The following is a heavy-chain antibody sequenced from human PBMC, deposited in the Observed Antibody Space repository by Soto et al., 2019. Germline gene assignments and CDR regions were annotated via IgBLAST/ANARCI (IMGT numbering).Heavy chain of an antibody. Sequence: GGSLRLSCAASGFTFSSNYMSWVRQAPVKGLEWVSVIYSGGSTYYADSVKGRFTISRDNSKNTLYLQMYSLRAEDTAVYYCARGLYSGWHYFDYWGQGTLVTVSS. V-gene: IGHV3-66*01. CDR2: IYSGGST. D-gene: IGHD5-12*01. CDR3: ARGLYSGWHYFDY. CDR1: GFTFSSNY. J-gene: IGHJ4*02.